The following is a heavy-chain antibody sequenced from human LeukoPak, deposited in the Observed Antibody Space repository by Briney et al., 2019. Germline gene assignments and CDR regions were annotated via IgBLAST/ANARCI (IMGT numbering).Heavy chain of an antibody. Sequence: ASVKVSCKASGGTFSSYAISWVRQAPGQGLEWMGGIIPIFGTANYAQKFQGRVTITADESTSTAYMELSSLRSEDTAVYYCAREVDSYYGSANWFDPWGQGTLVTVSS. D-gene: IGHD3-10*01. J-gene: IGHJ5*02. V-gene: IGHV1-69*13. CDR1: GGTFSSYA. CDR2: IIPIFGTA. CDR3: AREVDSYYGSANWFDP.